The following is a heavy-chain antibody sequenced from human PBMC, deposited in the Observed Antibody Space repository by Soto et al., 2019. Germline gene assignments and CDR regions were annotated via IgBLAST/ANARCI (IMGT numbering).Heavy chain of an antibody. CDR2: ISYDGSNK. CDR3: ARDLGRSSGWLDFDY. J-gene: IGHJ4*02. Sequence: GGSLRLSCASSVFTFSSYAMHCVRHSPGKGLEWVAVISYDGSNKYYADSVKGRFTISRDNSKNTLYLQMNSLRAEDTAVYYCARDLGRSSGWLDFDYWGQGTLVIVS. V-gene: IGHV3-30-3*01. D-gene: IGHD6-19*01. CDR1: VFTFSSYA.